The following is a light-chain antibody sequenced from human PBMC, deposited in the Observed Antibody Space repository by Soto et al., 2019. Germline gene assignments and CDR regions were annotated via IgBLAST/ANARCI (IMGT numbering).Light chain of an antibody. J-gene: IGKJ1*01. CDR1: QSISRW. V-gene: IGKV1-5*01. CDR2: GAS. CDR3: QLGYSSTWM. Sequence: IQMTQSPSTLSSSLGDRVTITCRASQSISRWLAWYQQKPGKAPKVLIYGASRFESGVPSRFSGSVSGTEGTITISILKKEDGATYDCQLGYSSTWMFGQGTKVDIK.